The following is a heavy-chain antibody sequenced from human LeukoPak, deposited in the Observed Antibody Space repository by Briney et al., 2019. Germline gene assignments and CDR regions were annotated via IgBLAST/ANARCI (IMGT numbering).Heavy chain of an antibody. CDR2: ISGSGGST. Sequence: GGSLRLSCAASGFTFSSYAMSWVRQAPGKGLEWVSAISGSGGSTYYADSVKGRFTISRDNSKNTLYLQMNSLRAEDTAVYYCAKDGITIFGVVIMSYFDYWGQGTLVTVSS. V-gene: IGHV3-23*01. D-gene: IGHD3-3*01. J-gene: IGHJ4*02. CDR1: GFTFSSYA. CDR3: AKDGITIFGVVIMSYFDY.